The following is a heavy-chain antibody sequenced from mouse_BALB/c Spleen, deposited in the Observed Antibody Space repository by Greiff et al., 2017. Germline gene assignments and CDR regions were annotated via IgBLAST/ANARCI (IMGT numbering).Heavy chain of an antibody. D-gene: IGHD1-1*02. J-gene: IGHJ4*01. Sequence: QVQLQQPGAELVKPGASVKLSCTASGYTFTSYWMHWVKQRPGQGLEWIGEINPSNGRTNYNEKFKSKATLTVDNSSSTAYMQLSSLKSEDSAVYYCAEVGPYAMDYWGQGTSVTVSS. V-gene: IGHV1S81*02. CDR3: AEVGPYAMDY. CDR2: INPSNGRT. CDR1: GYTFTSYW.